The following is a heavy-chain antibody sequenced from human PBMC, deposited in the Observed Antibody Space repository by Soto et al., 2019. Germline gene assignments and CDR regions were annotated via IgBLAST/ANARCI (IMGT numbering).Heavy chain of an antibody. CDR3: ARYWCSSTSCYRGGSDYYGMDA. V-gene: IGHV1-3*01. D-gene: IGHD2-2*01. Sequence: QVQLVQSGAEVKKPGASVKVSCKASGYTFTSYAMHWVRQAPGQRLEWMGWINAGNGNTKYSQKFQGRVTITRDTSASTAYMELSSLRSEDTAVYYCARYWCSSTSCYRGGSDYYGMDAWGQGTTVTVSS. J-gene: IGHJ6*02. CDR2: INAGNGNT. CDR1: GYTFTSYA.